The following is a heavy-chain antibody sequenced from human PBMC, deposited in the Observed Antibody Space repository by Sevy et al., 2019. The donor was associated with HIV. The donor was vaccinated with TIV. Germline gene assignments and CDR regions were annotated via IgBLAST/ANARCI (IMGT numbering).Heavy chain of an antibody. V-gene: IGHV3-48*03. Sequence: GGSLRLSCAASGFTFSSYEMNWARQAPGKGLEWVSYISSSGSTIYHADSVKGRFTISRDNAKNSLYLQMNSLRAEDTAVYYCARDKDYGGGAVAQHDYWGQGTLVTVSS. CDR3: ARDKDYGGGAVAQHDY. D-gene: IGHD6-19*01. CDR1: GFTFSSYE. J-gene: IGHJ4*02. CDR2: ISSSGSTI.